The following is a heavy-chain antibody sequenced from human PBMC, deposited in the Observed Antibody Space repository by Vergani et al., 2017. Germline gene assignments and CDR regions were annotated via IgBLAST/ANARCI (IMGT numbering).Heavy chain of an antibody. CDR1: GYSFTSYW. CDR3: ARCSGYCSSSSCYLNWFDP. D-gene: IGHD2-2*03. Sequence: EVQLVQSGAEVKKPGESLRISCKGSGYSFTSYWISWVRQMPGKGLEWMGRIDPSDSYTNYSPSFQGHVTITADKSISTAYLQWSSLKSSDTSMYYCARCSGYCSSSSCYLNWFDPWGRGTLVTVSS. J-gene: IGHJ5*02. V-gene: IGHV5-10-1*01. CDR2: IDPSDSYT.